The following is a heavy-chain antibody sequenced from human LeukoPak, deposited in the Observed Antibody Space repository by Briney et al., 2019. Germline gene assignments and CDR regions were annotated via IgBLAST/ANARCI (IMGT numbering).Heavy chain of an antibody. D-gene: IGHD3-10*01. CDR3: ARDKFYPRLWFGELLSRVDY. CDR1: GFTFSSYW. J-gene: IGHJ4*02. CDR2: IKQDGSEK. Sequence: GGSLRLSCAASGFTFSSYWMSWLRQAPGKGLEWVANIKQDGSEKYYVDSVKGRFTISRDNAKNSLYLQMNILRAEDTSVYYCARDKFYPRLWFGELLSRVDYWGQGSLVTVSS. V-gene: IGHV3-7*01.